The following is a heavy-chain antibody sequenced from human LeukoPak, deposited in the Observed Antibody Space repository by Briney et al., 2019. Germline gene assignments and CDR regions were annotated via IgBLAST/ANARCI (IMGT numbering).Heavy chain of an antibody. Sequence: GGSLRLSCAASGFTFSSYAMSWVRQAPGKGLEWVSAISGSGGSTYYADSVKGRFTISRDNSKNTLYLQMHSLRAEDTAVYYCAKVASSDDYGDYLDAFDIWGQGTMVTVSS. J-gene: IGHJ3*02. V-gene: IGHV3-23*01. D-gene: IGHD4-17*01. CDR3: AKVASSDDYGDYLDAFDI. CDR1: GFTFSSYA. CDR2: ISGSGGST.